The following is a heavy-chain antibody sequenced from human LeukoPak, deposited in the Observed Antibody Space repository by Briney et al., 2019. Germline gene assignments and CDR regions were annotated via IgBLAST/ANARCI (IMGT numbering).Heavy chain of an antibody. CDR2: IYYSGST. Sequence: KTSETLSLTCTVSGGSISSGGYYWSWIRQHPRKGLEWIGYIYYSGSTYYNPSLKSRVTISVDTSKNQFSLKLSSVTAADTAVYYCARGPSGYSSGWFDYWGQGTLVTVSS. CDR1: GGSISSGGYY. D-gene: IGHD6-19*01. CDR3: ARGPSGYSSGWFDY. J-gene: IGHJ4*02. V-gene: IGHV4-31*03.